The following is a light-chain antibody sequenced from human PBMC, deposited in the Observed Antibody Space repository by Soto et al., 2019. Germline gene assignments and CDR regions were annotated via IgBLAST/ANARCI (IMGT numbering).Light chain of an antibody. CDR2: DAS. J-gene: IGKJ4*01. CDR3: QQYDDLPLT. V-gene: IGKV1-33*01. Sequence: DIQITQSPASVSASVLDIVSITCQASHDIKKNLNWYQQRPGKAPNLLINDASSLERGVPSRFSGSGCGTYFTFTISSLQPEDIGTFYCQQYDDLPLTFGGGTRWIS. CDR1: HDIKKN.